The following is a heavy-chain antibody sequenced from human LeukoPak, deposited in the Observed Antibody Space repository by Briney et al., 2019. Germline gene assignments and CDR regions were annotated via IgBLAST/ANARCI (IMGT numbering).Heavy chain of an antibody. CDR1: GYTFTTYG. CDR3: ARDRMDTGIYFDY. V-gene: IGHV1-18*01. D-gene: IGHD5-18*01. CDR2: ISTYNGNT. Sequence: ASVKLSCRSSGYTFTTYGITWVRQAPGQGLEWMGWISTYNGNTNYAQKLQGRVTMTTDTSTSTAYMELRSLRSDDTAMYYCARDRMDTGIYFDYWGEGTLVTVSS. J-gene: IGHJ4*02.